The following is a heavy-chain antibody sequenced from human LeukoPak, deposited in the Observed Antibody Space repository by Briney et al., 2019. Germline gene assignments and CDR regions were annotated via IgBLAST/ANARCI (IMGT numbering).Heavy chain of an antibody. V-gene: IGHV4-39*01. CDR2: IYYSGST. CDR3: ARQDSYGSPFDY. J-gene: IGHJ4*02. CDR1: GGSISSSSYY. D-gene: IGHD5-18*01. Sequence: PSETLSLTCTVSGGSISSSSYYWGWIRQPPGKGLEWIGSIYYSGSTYYNPSLKSRVTISVDTSKSQFSLKLSSVTAADTAVYYCARQDSYGSPFDYWGQGTLVTVSS.